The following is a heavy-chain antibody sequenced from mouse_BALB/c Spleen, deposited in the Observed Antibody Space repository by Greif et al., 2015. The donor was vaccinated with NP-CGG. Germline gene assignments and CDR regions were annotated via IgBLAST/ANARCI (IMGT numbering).Heavy chain of an antibody. CDR2: IYPGDGST. V-gene: IGHV1S56*01. J-gene: IGHJ4*01. CDR3: ALGYSYAMDY. D-gene: IGHD1-2*01. Sequence: VQLQQSGPELVKPGASVKMSCKASGYTFTSYDINWVKQRPGQGLEWIGWIYPGDGSTKYNEKFKGKATLTADKSSSTAYMQLSSLTSENSAVYFCALGYSYAMDYWGQGTSVTVSS. CDR1: GYTFTSYD.